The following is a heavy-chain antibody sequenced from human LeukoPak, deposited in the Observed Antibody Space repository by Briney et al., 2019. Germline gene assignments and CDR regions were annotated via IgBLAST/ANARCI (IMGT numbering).Heavy chain of an antibody. J-gene: IGHJ4*02. D-gene: IGHD1-26*01. Sequence: ASVKVSCKASGYTFTSYGISWVRQAPGQGLEWMGWISAYNGNTNYAQKLQGRVTMTTDTSTSTAYMELRSLRSDDTAVYYCARDQAWMWELPYYFDYWGQGTLVTVSS. V-gene: IGHV1-18*01. CDR1: GYTFTSYG. CDR3: ARDQAWMWELPYYFDY. CDR2: ISAYNGNT.